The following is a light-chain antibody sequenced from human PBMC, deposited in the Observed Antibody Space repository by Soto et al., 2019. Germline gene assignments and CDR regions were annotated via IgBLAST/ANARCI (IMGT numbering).Light chain of an antibody. CDR1: SSDVGSYNL. V-gene: IGLV2-23*03. Sequence: QSALTQPASVSGSPGQSITISCTGTSSDVGSYNLVSWYQQHPGKAPKLMIYEGSKRPSGVSNRFSGSKSGNPASLTISGLQAEDEADYYCCSYAGSSTFVYVFGTGTKLTVL. J-gene: IGLJ1*01. CDR2: EGS. CDR3: CSYAGSSTFVYV.